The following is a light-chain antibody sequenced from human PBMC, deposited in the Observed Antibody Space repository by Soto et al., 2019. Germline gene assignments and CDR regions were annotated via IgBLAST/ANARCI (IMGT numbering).Light chain of an antibody. Sequence: QYALTQPASVSGSPGQSITISCTGTSSDVGGYNYVYWHQQHTDKAPKLMIYVVSNRPSVVLNRFAGSKSGNTASLTISGLQAEDEADFYCNSYTSSDTPYVFGTGTKLTVL. CDR1: SSDVGGYNY. V-gene: IGLV2-14*01. J-gene: IGLJ1*01. CDR3: NSYTSSDTPYV. CDR2: VVS.